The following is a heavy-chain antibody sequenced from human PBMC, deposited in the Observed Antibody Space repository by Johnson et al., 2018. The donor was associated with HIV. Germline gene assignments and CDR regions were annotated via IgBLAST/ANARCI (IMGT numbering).Heavy chain of an antibody. J-gene: IGHJ3*02. D-gene: IGHD6-13*01. CDR1: GFTFSTYG. CDR2: MWYDGSNK. CDR3: AREGEGYSSSWYDAFDI. V-gene: IGHV3-33*01. Sequence: QVQLVESGGGVVQPGRSLRLSCAASGFTFSTYGIHWVRQAPGKGLELVAVMWYDGSNKYYADSVKGRFTISRDNSKNTLYLQMNSLRAEDTAVYYCAREGEGYSSSWYDAFDIWGQGTMVTVSS.